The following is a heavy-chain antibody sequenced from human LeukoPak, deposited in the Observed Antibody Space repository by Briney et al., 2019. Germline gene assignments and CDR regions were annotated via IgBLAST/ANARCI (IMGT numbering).Heavy chain of an antibody. Sequence: GGSLRLSCAASGFTFSSYWMSWVRQPRGKGLEGVANIKQEGSEKYYVDSVKGRFTISGDNAKNSLYLQMNSLRAEDTAVYYCARDPRAGHFDYWGQGTLVTVSS. CDR1: GFTFSSYW. CDR2: IKQEGSEK. CDR3: ARDPRAGHFDY. D-gene: IGHD6-19*01. V-gene: IGHV3-7*01. J-gene: IGHJ4*02.